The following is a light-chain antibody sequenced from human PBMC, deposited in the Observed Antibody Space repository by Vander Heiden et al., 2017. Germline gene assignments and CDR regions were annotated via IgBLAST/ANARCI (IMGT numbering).Light chain of an antibody. CDR2: DAS. CDR1: QGISSA. CDR3: QQFKSDPPT. J-gene: IGKJ4*01. Sequence: AIQLTQSPSSLSASVGDRVTITCRASQGISSALAWYQQKPGKAPKLLIYDASSLESGVPSRCSGSGSGTDFTLTIRSLQPEDFATYYCQQFKSDPPTFGGGTKVEIK. V-gene: IGKV1-13*02.